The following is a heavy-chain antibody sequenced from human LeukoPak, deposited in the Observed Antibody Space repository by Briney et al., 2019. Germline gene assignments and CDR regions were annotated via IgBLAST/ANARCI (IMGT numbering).Heavy chain of an antibody. J-gene: IGHJ4*02. CDR2: IYYSGST. CDR3: AREPSRGSGWVY. V-gene: IGHV4-59*01. Sequence: SETLSLTSTVSGGSISNYYWSWIRQPPGKGLEWIGYIYYSGSTNYNPSLKSRVTISVDTSKNQFSLKLSSVTAADTAVYYCAREPSRGSGWVYWGQGTLVTVSS. CDR1: GGSISNYY. D-gene: IGHD6-19*01.